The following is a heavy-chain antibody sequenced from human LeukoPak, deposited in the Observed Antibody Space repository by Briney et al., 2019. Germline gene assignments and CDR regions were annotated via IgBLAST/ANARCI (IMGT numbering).Heavy chain of an antibody. Sequence: PSETLSLTCTVSGGSISGGGYYWSWIRQPPGKGLEWIGYIYHSGSTYYNPSLKSRVTISVDRSKNQFSLKLSSVTAADTAVYYCATPNPLSRLPDAFDIWGQGTMVTVSS. CDR3: ATPNPLSRLPDAFDI. D-gene: IGHD2-2*01. V-gene: IGHV4-30-2*01. CDR2: IYHSGST. J-gene: IGHJ3*02. CDR1: GGSISGGGYY.